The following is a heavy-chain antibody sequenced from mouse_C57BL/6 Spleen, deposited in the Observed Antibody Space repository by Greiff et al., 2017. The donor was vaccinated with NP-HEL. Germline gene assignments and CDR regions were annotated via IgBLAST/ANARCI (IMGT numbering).Heavy chain of an antibody. V-gene: IGHV5-17*01. Sequence: EVQGVESGGGLVKPGGSLKLSCAASGFTFSDYGMHWVRQAPEKGLEWVAYISSGSSTIYYADTVKGRFTISRDNAKNTLFLQMTSLRSEDTAMYYCARRDWGDWYFDVWGTGTTVTVSS. D-gene: IGHD4-1*01. J-gene: IGHJ1*03. CDR3: ARRDWGDWYFDV. CDR2: ISSGSSTI. CDR1: GFTFSDYG.